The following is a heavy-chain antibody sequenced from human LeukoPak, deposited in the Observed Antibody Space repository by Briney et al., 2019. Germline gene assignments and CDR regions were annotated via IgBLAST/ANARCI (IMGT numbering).Heavy chain of an antibody. CDR1: GITFSNSA. D-gene: IGHD6-19*01. Sequence: GGSLRLSCVPSGITFSNSALSWVRQAPGKGLEWVSTITKSGDQTHYADSVRGLFTISRDIFKNTLYLQMNSLRAEDTAVYYCASWPVGWYGEDSWGQGTLVTVSS. V-gene: IGHV3-23*01. CDR2: ITKSGDQT. CDR3: ASWPVGWYGEDS. J-gene: IGHJ4*02.